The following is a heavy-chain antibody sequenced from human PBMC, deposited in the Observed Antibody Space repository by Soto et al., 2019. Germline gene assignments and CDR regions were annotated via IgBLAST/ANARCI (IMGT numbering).Heavy chain of an antibody. D-gene: IGHD2-21*02. CDR3: IQSRCGGDCLQSYASYYYYGMDV. V-gene: IGHV2-5*02. CDR1: AFSLSTGGVG. CDR2: IYWDDDK. J-gene: IGHJ6*02. Sequence: SGPTLVNPTQTLTLICTFSAFSLSTGGVGVGWIRQPPGKALEWLALIYWDDDKRYSPSLRSRLTITKDTSKNQVVLTMTNMDPVDTATYYCIQSRCGGDCLQSYASYYYYGMDVWGQGT.